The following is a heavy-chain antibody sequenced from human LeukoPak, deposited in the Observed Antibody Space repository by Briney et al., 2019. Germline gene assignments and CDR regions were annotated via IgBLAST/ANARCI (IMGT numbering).Heavy chain of an antibody. CDR2: TYYRSKWYN. D-gene: IGHD3-22*01. Sequence: SQTLSLTCAISGDSVSSNSAAWNWIRQSPSRGLEWLGRTYYRSKWYNDYAVSLKSRITITPDTYTNQFSLRLNSVTHEDTAVYYCARDHDYYDSSGYSYYFDYWGQGTLVTVSS. CDR1: GDSVSSNSAA. V-gene: IGHV6-1*01. J-gene: IGHJ4*02. CDR3: ARDHDYYDSSGYSYYFDY.